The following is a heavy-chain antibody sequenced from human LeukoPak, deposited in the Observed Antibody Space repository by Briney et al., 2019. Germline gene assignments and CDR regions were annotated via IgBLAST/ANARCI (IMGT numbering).Heavy chain of an antibody. J-gene: IGHJ4*02. CDR1: GFTFSSYW. CDR3: ASRSKSHFDY. Sequence: GGSLRLSCAASGFTFSSYWMHWVRQAPGKGLVWVSRINSDGSSANYADSVKGRFTISRDNAKNTLYLQMNSLRAEDTAVYYCASRSKSHFDYWGQGTLVTVSS. V-gene: IGHV3-74*01. CDR2: INSDGSSA.